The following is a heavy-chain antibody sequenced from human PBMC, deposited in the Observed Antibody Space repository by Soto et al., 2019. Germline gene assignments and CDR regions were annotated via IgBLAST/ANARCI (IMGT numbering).Heavy chain of an antibody. Sequence: GGSLRLSCAASGFTFSKYAMSWVRQAPGKGLEWVSSISRSGGGTYYADSVKGRFTVSRDSSKNTLFLQMNSLRVEDTAVYYCTKDFNSGYEDSWGQGTLVTVSS. CDR2: ISRSGGGT. CDR1: GFTFSKYA. CDR3: TKDFNSGYEDS. V-gene: IGHV3-23*01. J-gene: IGHJ4*02. D-gene: IGHD5-12*01.